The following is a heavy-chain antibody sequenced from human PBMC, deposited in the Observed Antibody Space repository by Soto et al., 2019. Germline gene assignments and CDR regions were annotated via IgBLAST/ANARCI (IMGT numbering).Heavy chain of an antibody. J-gene: IGHJ4*02. V-gene: IGHV3-66*01. CDR1: GFTVSNNY. Sequence: EVQLVESGGGLVQPGGSLRLSCAASGFTVSNNYMRWVRQAPGKGLEWVSLIYSGGATYYADSVTGRFTISRDNSKNTLYLQMNSLRAEDTAVYYCARDGTYNWVGGQGILVTVSS. D-gene: IGHD1-1*01. CDR2: IYSGGAT. CDR3: ARDGTYNWV.